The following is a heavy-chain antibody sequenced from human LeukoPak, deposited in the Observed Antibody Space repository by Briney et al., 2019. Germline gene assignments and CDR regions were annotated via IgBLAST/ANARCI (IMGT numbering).Heavy chain of an antibody. CDR1: GGSISSGDYY. D-gene: IGHD3-10*01. CDR2: ICYSGST. V-gene: IGHV4-30-4*01. Sequence: SQTLSLTCTVSGGSISSGDYYWSWIRQPPGKGLEWIGYICYSGSTYYNPSLKSRVTISVDTSKNQFSLKLSSVTAADTAVYYCASYGSGDAFDIWGQGTMVTVSS. CDR3: ASYGSGDAFDI. J-gene: IGHJ3*02.